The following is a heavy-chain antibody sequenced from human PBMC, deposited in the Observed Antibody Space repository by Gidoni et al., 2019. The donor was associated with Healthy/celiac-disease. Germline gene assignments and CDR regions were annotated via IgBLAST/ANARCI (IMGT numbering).Heavy chain of an antibody. CDR1: GFTFSSYA. V-gene: IGHV3-23*01. J-gene: IGHJ4*02. Sequence: EVQLLESGGGLVQPGVSLRLSCAASGFTFSSYAMSWVRQAPGKGLEWVSAISGSGGSTYYADSVKGRFTISRDNSKNTLYLQMNSLRAEDTAVYYCAKDLSGIQLWFTGDYWGQGTLVTVSS. CDR3: AKDLSGIQLWFTGDY. CDR2: ISGSGGST. D-gene: IGHD5-18*01.